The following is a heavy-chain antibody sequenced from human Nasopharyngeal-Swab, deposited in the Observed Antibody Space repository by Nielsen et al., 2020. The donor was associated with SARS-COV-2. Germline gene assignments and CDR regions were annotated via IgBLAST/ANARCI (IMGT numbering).Heavy chain of an antibody. D-gene: IGHD6-19*01. V-gene: IGHV4-59*01. CDR1: GGSISTYY. J-gene: IGHJ4*02. CDR3: ARPLRGAVAPFDY. CDR2: IYYSGIT. Sequence: GSLRLSCTASGGSISTYYWSWIRQPPGKGLEWIGYIYYSGITNYNPSLKSRVIISVDTSKNQFSLKLSAVTAADTAVYYCARPLRGAVAPFDYWGQGTLVTVSS.